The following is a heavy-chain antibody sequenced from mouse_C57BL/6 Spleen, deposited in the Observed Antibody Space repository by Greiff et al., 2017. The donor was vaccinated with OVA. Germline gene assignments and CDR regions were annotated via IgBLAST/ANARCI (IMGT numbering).Heavy chain of an antibody. Sequence: DAGGGLVQPKGSLKLSCAASGFSFNTYAMNWVRQAPGKGLDWVARIRSKSNNYATYYADSVKDRFTISRDDSESMLYLQMNNLKTEDTAMYYCVSPYDYDGAWFAYWGQGTLVTVSA. CDR1: GFSFNTYA. CDR2: IRSKSNNYAT. J-gene: IGHJ3*01. D-gene: IGHD2-4*01. CDR3: VSPYDYDGAWFAY. V-gene: IGHV10-1*01.